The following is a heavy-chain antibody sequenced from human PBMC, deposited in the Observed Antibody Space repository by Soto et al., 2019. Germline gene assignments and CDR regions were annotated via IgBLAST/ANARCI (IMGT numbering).Heavy chain of an antibody. CDR3: ARAQDFEFHNWFDP. CDR2: IYHSGST. V-gene: IGHV4-4*02. D-gene: IGHD3-10*01. CDR1: GGSISSSNW. J-gene: IGHJ5*02. Sequence: SETLSLTCAVSGGSISSSNWWSWVRQPPGKGLEWIGEIYHSGSTNYNPSLKSRVTISVDKSKNQFSLKLRSVTAAATAVYYCARAQDFEFHNWFDPWGQGTLVTVSS.